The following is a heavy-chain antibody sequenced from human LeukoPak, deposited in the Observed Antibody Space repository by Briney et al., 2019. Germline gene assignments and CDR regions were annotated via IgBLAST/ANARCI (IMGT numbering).Heavy chain of an antibody. D-gene: IGHD3-10*01. J-gene: IGHJ4*02. CDR2: ISWNSGSI. CDR1: GFTFDDYA. V-gene: IGHV3-9*01. CDR3: AKDRAYYGSGSYPFFDY. Sequence: PGGSLRLSCAASGFTFDDYAMHWVRQALGKGLEWVSGISWNSGSIGYADSVKGRFTISRDNAKNSLYLQMNSLRAEDTALYYCAKDRAYYGSGSYPFFDYWGQGTLVTVSS.